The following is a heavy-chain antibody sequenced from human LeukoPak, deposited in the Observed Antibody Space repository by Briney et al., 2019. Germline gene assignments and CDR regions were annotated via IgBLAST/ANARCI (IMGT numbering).Heavy chain of an antibody. CDR1: GFTVSSNY. CDR2: ISGSGGST. D-gene: IGHD2-2*02. J-gene: IGHJ4*02. Sequence: GGSLRLSCAASGFTVSSNYMTWVRQAPGKGLEWVSAISGSGGSTYYADSVKGRFTISRDNSKNTLYLQMNSLRAEDTAVYYCAKDQYPHFDYWGQGTLVTVSS. V-gene: IGHV3-23*01. CDR3: AKDQYPHFDY.